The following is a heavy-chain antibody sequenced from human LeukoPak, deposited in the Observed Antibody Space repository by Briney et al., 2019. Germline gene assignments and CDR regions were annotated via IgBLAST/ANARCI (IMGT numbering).Heavy chain of an antibody. J-gene: IGHJ4*02. CDR1: GGSISSSSYY. V-gene: IGHV4-39*01. CDR2: IYYSGST. D-gene: IGHD3-3*01. Sequence: SETLSLTCTVSGGSISSSSYYWGWIRQPPGKGLEWIGSIYYSGSTYYNPSLKSRATISVDTSKKEFSLKLSSVTAAATAVYYCVRDCWSGYYKGLFDYWGQGTLVTVSS. CDR3: VRDCWSGYYKGLFDY.